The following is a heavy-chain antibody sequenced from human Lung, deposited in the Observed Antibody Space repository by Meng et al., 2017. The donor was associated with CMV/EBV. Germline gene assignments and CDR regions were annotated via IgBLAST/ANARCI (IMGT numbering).Heavy chain of an antibody. CDR3: ARRPWGLDV. J-gene: IGHJ6*02. Sequence: GGSLRLSCAASGFTFSTYPMSWFRQAPGKGLEWVANINQDGSEKYYVDSVEGRFTISRDNAKDSLYLQMNALRAEDTAVYYCARRPWGLDVWGQGTTVTVSS. CDR2: INQDGSEK. V-gene: IGHV3-7*01. CDR1: GFTFSTYP.